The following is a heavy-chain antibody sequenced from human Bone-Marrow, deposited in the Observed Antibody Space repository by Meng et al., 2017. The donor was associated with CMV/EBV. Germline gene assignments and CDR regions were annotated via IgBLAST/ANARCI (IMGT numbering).Heavy chain of an antibody. CDR3: AKWGGPSRRGFDP. D-gene: IGHD2-8*01. V-gene: IGHV3-11*01. CDR2: ITSTGSTI. Sequence: QVQLVESGGGLVKPGGSLRLSCVASGFTFSDYHMGWIRQAPGKGLEWVSYITSTGSTIYSADSVKGRFTISRDNAENSLYLQMNSLGPEDTAVYYCAKWGGPSRRGFDPWGQGTLVTVSS. CDR1: GFTFSDYH. J-gene: IGHJ5*02.